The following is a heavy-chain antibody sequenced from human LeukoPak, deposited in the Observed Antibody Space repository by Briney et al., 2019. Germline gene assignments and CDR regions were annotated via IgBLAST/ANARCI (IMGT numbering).Heavy chain of an antibody. J-gene: IGHJ4*02. D-gene: IGHD5-18*01. Sequence: SETLSLTCTVSGGSISSGGYYWSWIRQHPGKCLEWIGYIYYSGSTYYNPSLKSRVTISVDTSKNQFSLKLSSVTAADTAVYYCARESRESMVTALFDYWGQGTLVTVSS. CDR2: IYYSGST. CDR1: GGSISSGGYY. V-gene: IGHV4-31*03. CDR3: ARESRESMVTALFDY.